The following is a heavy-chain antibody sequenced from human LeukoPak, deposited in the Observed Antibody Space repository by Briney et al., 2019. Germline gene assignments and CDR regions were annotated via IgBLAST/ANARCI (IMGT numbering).Heavy chain of an antibody. CDR3: ARGGVYSTSAVDY. D-gene: IGHD6-6*01. CDR2: INSDGSST. Sequence: TGGSLRLSCVASGFTFTKAWMSWVRQAPGKGLVWVSRINSDGSSTSYADSVRGRFTISRDYAKNTLYLQMNSLRAEDTAVYYCARGGVYSTSAVDYWGQGTLVTVSS. CDR1: GFTFTKAW. V-gene: IGHV3-74*01. J-gene: IGHJ4*02.